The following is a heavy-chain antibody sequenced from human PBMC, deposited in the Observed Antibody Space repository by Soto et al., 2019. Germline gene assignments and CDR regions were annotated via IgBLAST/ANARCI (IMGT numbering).Heavy chain of an antibody. CDR3: ARGQNGYSSSWYVD. Sequence: QVQLQQWGAGLLKPSETLSLTCAVYGGSFSGYYWSWIRQPPGKGLEWIGEINHVGGTNYNPSLKSRLTISVDTSKNQFSLKVNSVTAADTAVYYCARGQNGYSSSWYVDWGQGTPVTVSS. CDR1: GGSFSGYY. V-gene: IGHV4-34*01. D-gene: IGHD6-13*01. CDR2: INHVGGT. J-gene: IGHJ4*02.